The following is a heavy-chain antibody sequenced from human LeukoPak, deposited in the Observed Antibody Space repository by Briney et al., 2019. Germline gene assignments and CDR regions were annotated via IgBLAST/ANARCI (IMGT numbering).Heavy chain of an antibody. D-gene: IGHD5-18*01. Sequence: GGSLRLSCAASGFTLSSYGMHWVRQAPGKGLEWVAVISYDGSNKYYADSVKGRFTISRDNSKNTLYLQMNSLRAEDTAVYYCAKDSVRYTAMVINWFDPWGQGTLVTVSS. V-gene: IGHV3-30*18. CDR1: GFTLSSYG. CDR3: AKDSVRYTAMVINWFDP. J-gene: IGHJ5*02. CDR2: ISYDGSNK.